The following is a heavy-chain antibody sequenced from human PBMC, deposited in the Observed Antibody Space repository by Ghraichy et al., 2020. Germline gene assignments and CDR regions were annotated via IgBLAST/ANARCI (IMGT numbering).Heavy chain of an antibody. Sequence: GGSLRLSCAASGFTFSSYSMNWVRQAPGKGLEWVSYISSSSGTIYYADSVKGRFTISRDNAKNSLYLQMNSLRVEDTAVYYCARDKGAGGTTSMDVWGQGTTVIVSS. V-gene: IGHV3-48*01. J-gene: IGHJ6*02. CDR1: GFTFSSYS. D-gene: IGHD6-13*01. CDR2: ISSSSGTI. CDR3: ARDKGAGGTTSMDV.